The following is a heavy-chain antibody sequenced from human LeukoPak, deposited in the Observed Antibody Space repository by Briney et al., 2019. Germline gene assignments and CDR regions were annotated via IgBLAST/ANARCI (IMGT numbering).Heavy chain of an antibody. J-gene: IGHJ4*02. V-gene: IGHV4-39*07. D-gene: IGHD3-10*01. Sequence: PSETLSLTCTVSGGSISSSSYYWGWIRQPPGKGLEWIGRIYTSGSTNYNPSLKSRVTISVDTSKNQFSLKLSSVTAADTAVYYCALGGESFDYWGQGTLVTVSS. CDR1: GGSISSSSYY. CDR2: IYTSGST. CDR3: ALGGESFDY.